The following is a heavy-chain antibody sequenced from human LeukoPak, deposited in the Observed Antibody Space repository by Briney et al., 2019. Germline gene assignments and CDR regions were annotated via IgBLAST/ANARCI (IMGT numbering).Heavy chain of an antibody. CDR3: ARARGRDAFDI. V-gene: IGHV4-34*01. D-gene: IGHD1-26*01. CDR2: INHSGST. CDR1: GGSFSGHY. J-gene: IGHJ3*02. Sequence: SETLSLTCAVYGGSFSGHYWSWIRQPPGKGLEWIGEINHSGSTNYNPSLKSRVTISVDRSKNQFSLILSSVTAADTAVYYCARARGRDAFDIWGQGTMVTVSS.